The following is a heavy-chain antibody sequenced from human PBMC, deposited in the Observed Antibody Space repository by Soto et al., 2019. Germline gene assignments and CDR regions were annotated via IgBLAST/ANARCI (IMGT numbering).Heavy chain of an antibody. CDR1: GFTFSSYA. D-gene: IGHD3-9*01. Sequence: LRLSCAASGFTFSSYAMSWVRQAPGKGLEWVSAISGSGGSTYYADSVKGRFTISRDNTKNTLYLKMNCLRAEDTAVYYCAKGPFAPVLRCFDWSPYYFNYCAQGTLVTVTS. J-gene: IGHJ4*02. CDR2: ISGSGGST. V-gene: IGHV3-23*01. CDR3: AKGPFAPVLRCFDWSPYYFNY.